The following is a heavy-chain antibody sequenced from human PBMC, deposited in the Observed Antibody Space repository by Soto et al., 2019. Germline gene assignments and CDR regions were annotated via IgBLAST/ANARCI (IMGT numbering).Heavy chain of an antibody. CDR2: IYYTGIT. J-gene: IGHJ5*02. CDR1: GGSINSGGYY. CDR3: ARSYTATKEANWFDP. D-gene: IGHD4-4*01. V-gene: IGHV4-31*03. Sequence: PSETLSLTCTVSGGSINSGGYYWSWIRQHPGKGLEWIGYIYYTGITYFNPSLRSRVIISVDTSKNQFSLTMNSVSAADTAVYYCARSYTATKEANWFDPWGQGTLVTVS.